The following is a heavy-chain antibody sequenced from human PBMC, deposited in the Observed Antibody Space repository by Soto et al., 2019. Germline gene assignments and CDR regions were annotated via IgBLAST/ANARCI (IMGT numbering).Heavy chain of an antibody. CDR3: ARGRVTAAGTHLSWFDP. Sequence: SETLSLTCAVSGGYISGGYYSWSWIRQPPGKGLEWIGFIYNSGSTNYNPSLKSRVTISVDTSKNQFSLKLSSVTAADTAVYYCARGRVTAAGTHLSWFDPWGQGTLVTVSS. CDR2: IYNSGST. J-gene: IGHJ5*02. D-gene: IGHD6-13*01. CDR1: GGYISGGYYS. V-gene: IGHV4-30-2*01.